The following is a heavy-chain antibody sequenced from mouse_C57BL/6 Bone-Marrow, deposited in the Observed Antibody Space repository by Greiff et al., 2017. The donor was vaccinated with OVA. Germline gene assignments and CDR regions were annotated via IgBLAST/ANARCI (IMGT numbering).Heavy chain of an antibody. V-gene: IGHV2-2*01. Sequence: QVQLKESGPGLVQPSQRLSITCTVSGFSLTSYGVHWVRQSPGKGLEWLGVIWSGGSTDYNAAFISRLSISKDNSKSQVFFQMNSLQADDTARDYCDRIWYFDVWGTGTTVTVSS. CDR2: IWSGGST. CDR3: DRIWYFDV. CDR1: GFSLTSYG. J-gene: IGHJ1*03.